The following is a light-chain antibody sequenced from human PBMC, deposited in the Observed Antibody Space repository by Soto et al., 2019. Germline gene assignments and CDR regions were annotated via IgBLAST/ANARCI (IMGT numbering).Light chain of an antibody. Sequence: AIRMTQSPSSLSASTGDRVTITCRASQGISSYLAWYQQKPGKAPKLLIYAASTLQSGVPSRFSGRGSGTDFTLTISRLQSEDFATYYCQQCYSYPITFGQG. CDR2: AAS. CDR3: QQCYSYPIT. J-gene: IGKJ5*01. CDR1: QGISSY. V-gene: IGKV1-8*01.